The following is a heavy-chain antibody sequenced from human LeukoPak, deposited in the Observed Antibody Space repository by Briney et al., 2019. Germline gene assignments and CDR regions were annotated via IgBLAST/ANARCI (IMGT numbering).Heavy chain of an antibody. CDR3: ASCFRRRIDP. V-gene: IGHV4-34*01. CDR2: INHSGST. CDR1: GGSFSGYY. Sequence: SETLSLTCAVYGGSFSGYYWSWIRQPPGKGLEWIGEINHSGSTNYNPSLKSRVTISVDTSKNQFSLKLSSVTAADTAVYYCASCFRRRIDPWGQGTLVTVSS. J-gene: IGHJ5*02.